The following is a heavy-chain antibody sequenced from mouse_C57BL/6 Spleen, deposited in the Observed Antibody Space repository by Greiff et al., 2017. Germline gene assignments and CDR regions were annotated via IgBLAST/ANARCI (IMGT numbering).Heavy chain of an antibody. CDR3: TRGYYGSRHHFDY. D-gene: IGHD1-1*01. Sequence: EVQLQQSGTVLARPGASVKMSCKTSGYTFTSYWMHWVKQRPGQGLEWIGAIYPGNSDTSYNQKFKGKAKLTAVTSASTAYMELSSLTNEDSAVYYCTRGYYGSRHHFDYWGQGTTLTVSS. CDR1: GYTFTSYW. J-gene: IGHJ2*01. CDR2: IYPGNSDT. V-gene: IGHV1-5*01.